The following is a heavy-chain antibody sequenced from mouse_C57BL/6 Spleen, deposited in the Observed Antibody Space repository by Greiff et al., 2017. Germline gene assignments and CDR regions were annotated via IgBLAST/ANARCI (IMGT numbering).Heavy chain of an antibody. Sequence: EVKLVESGAELVRPGASVKLSCTASGFNIKDDYMHWVKQRPEQGLEWIGWIDPENGDTEYASKFQGKATITADTSSNTAYLQLSSLTSEDTAVYYCTTFSSYGYFDVWGTGTTVTVSS. J-gene: IGHJ1*03. CDR1: GFNIKDDY. V-gene: IGHV14-4*01. CDR3: TTFSSYGYFDV. D-gene: IGHD1-1*01. CDR2: IDPENGDT.